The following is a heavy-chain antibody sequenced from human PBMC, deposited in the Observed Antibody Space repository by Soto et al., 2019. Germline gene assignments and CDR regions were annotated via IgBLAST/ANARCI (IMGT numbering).Heavy chain of an antibody. CDR3: ARGRYYDFWSGYYNRFFIWFDP. CDR2: INHSGST. V-gene: IGHV4-34*01. Sequence: QVQLQQWGAGLLKPSETLSLTCAVYGGSFSGYYWSWIRQPPGKGLEWIGEINHSGSTNYNPSLKSRVTISVDTSRNQFSLKLSSVTAADTAVYYCARGRYYDFWSGYYNRFFIWFDPWGQGTLVTVSS. D-gene: IGHD3-3*01. CDR1: GGSFSGYY. J-gene: IGHJ5*02.